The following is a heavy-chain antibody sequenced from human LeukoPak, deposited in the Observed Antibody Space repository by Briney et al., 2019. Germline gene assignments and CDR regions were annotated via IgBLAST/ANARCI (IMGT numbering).Heavy chain of an antibody. CDR2: VYYSRST. V-gene: IGHV4-39*01. D-gene: IGHD6-19*01. J-gene: IGHJ4*02. Sequence: SETLSLTCTVSRGYINSSSYSSGWIRQPPGKGLECIGRVYYSRSTFYNPSLKSRLTMSIDTSQHQSALRLSSVTAADTAAYYCARRGGSGWYSQVDYWGQGTLITVSS. CDR1: RGYINSSSYS. CDR3: ARRGGSGWYSQVDY.